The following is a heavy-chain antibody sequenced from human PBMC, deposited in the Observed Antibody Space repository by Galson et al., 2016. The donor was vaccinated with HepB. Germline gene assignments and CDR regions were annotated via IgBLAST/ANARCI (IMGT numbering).Heavy chain of an antibody. J-gene: IGHJ4*02. D-gene: IGHD5-12*01. Sequence: SLRLSCAASGFTFNYYGMIWVRQAPGKGLEWVSFISSHNSNIYYADSVNGRFTISRDNAYNSLYLQMNSLRVEDTAVYYCVRGAGGYAPHLDYWGQGTLVIVSS. CDR3: VRGAGGYAPHLDY. V-gene: IGHV3-21*01. CDR2: ISSHNSNI. CDR1: GFTFNYYG.